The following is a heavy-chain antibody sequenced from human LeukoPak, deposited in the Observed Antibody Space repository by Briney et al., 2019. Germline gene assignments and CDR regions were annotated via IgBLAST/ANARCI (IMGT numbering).Heavy chain of an antibody. CDR2: IYYSGNI. Sequence: PSETLSLTCTVSGDSMKSYYWTWIRQTPGKGLEWIGHIYYSGNINYNPSLKSRVTISLDTSKSQFSLELSSVTAADTAVYYCARGGYSYVNYFDYWGQGTLVTVSS. J-gene: IGHJ4*02. D-gene: IGHD5-18*01. CDR1: GDSMKSYY. V-gene: IGHV4-59*01. CDR3: ARGGYSYVNYFDY.